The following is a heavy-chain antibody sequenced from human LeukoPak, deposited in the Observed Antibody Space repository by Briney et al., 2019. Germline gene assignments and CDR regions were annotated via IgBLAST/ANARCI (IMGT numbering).Heavy chain of an antibody. Sequence: PSETLSLTCTVSGGSISSYYWSWIRQPAGKGLEWIGRIYTSGSTNYNPSLKSRVTMSVDTSKNQFSLKLSSVTAADTAVYYCARVTPDTAAAGPALDYWGQGTLVTVSS. V-gene: IGHV4-4*07. J-gene: IGHJ4*02. CDR1: GGSISSYY. CDR2: IYTSGST. D-gene: IGHD6-13*01. CDR3: ARVTPDTAAAGPALDY.